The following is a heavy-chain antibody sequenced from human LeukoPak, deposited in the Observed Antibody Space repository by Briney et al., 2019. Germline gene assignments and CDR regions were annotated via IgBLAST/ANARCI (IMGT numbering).Heavy chain of an antibody. CDR3: ARDHNNPYGMDV. D-gene: IGHD1/OR15-1a*01. Sequence: ASVKVSRKASGYTFTSYYVHWVRQAPGQGLEWMGIINPSGGSTSYAQKFQGRVTMTRDTSTSTVYMELSSLRSEDTAVYYCARDHNNPYGMDVWGQGTTVTVSS. CDR2: INPSGGST. V-gene: IGHV1-46*01. J-gene: IGHJ6*02. CDR1: GYTFTSYY.